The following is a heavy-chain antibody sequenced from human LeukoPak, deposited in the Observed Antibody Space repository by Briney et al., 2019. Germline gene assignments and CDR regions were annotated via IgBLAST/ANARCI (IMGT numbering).Heavy chain of an antibody. D-gene: IGHD2-2*01. CDR3: ARDFFDCSSTSCPDWFDP. Sequence: SVKVSCKASGGTFSSYAISWVRQAPGQGLEWMGGIIPIFGTANYAQKFQGRVTITTDQSTSTAYMELSSLRSEDTAVYYCARDFFDCSSTSCPDWFDPWSQGTLVTVSS. CDR1: GGTFSSYA. J-gene: IGHJ5*02. V-gene: IGHV1-69*05. CDR2: IIPIFGTA.